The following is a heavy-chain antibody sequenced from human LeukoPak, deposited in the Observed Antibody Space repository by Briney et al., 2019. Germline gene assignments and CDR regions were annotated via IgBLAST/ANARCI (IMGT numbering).Heavy chain of an antibody. Sequence: GESLKISCKGSGYSFTSHWIAWVRQMPGKGLEWMGIIDPGDSDTRYSPPFQGQVTLSADKSISTAYLQWSSLKASDTAIYYCARALVGAATLSYWGQGTLVTVSS. CDR1: GYSFTSHW. CDR2: IDPGDSDT. D-gene: IGHD1-26*01. J-gene: IGHJ4*02. V-gene: IGHV5-51*01. CDR3: ARALVGAATLSY.